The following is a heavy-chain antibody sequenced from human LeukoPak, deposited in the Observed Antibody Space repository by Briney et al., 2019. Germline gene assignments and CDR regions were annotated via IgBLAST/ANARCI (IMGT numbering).Heavy chain of an antibody. V-gene: IGHV1-46*01. J-gene: IGHJ4*02. CDR2: INPSGGST. Sequence: ASVKVSCKASGYTFTSQYVHWVRQAPGRGLEWMGIINPSGGSTRYAQKFQGRVTMTRDTSTSTVYMELKRLRSEDTAVYYCARGLGRWLQSKTLFDYWGQGTLVTVSS. CDR3: ARGLGRWLQSKTLFDY. D-gene: IGHD5-12*01. CDR1: GYTFTSQY.